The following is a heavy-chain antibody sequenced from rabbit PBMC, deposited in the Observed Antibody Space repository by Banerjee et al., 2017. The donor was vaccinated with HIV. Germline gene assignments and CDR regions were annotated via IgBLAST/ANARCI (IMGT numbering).Heavy chain of an antibody. D-gene: IGHD8-1*01. Sequence: QQQLEESGGGLVKPEGSLTLTCTASGFSFSSSYYMCWVRQAPGKGLEWIACIYAGSSGSSYYASWAKGRFTISKTSSTTVTLQMTSLTAADTATYFCARAYVGSSHYIDLWGPGTLVTVS. V-gene: IGHV1S45*01. CDR3: ARAYVGSSHYIDL. J-gene: IGHJ4*01. CDR2: IYAGSSGSS. CDR1: GFSFSSSYY.